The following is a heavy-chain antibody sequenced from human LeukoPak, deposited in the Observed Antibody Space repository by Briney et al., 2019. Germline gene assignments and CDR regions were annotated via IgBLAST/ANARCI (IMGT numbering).Heavy chain of an antibody. CDR2: ISYDGTKI. CDR1: GFTFSGYA. CDR3: ARAPYYYGSGITPDY. V-gene: IGHV3-30-3*01. D-gene: IGHD3-10*01. J-gene: IGHJ4*02. Sequence: GGSLRLSCAASGFTFSGYAMHWVRQAPGKGLEWVAVISYDGTKISYADSVKGRFNISRDNSKNPLYLQMNSLRAEDTAVYYCARAPYYYGSGITPDYWGQGTLVTVSS.